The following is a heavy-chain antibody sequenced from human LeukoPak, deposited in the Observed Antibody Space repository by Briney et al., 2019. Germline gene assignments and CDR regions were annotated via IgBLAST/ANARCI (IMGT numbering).Heavy chain of an antibody. CDR2: ISYDGSNK. D-gene: IGHD6-19*01. CDR1: GFTVSNNY. J-gene: IGHJ4*02. V-gene: IGHV3-30*18. CDR3: AKDRRAIAVAGTLDY. Sequence: PGGSLRLSCAASGFTVSNNYMSWVRQAPGKGLEWVAVISYDGSNKYYADSVKGRFTISRDNSKNTLYLQMNSLRAEDTAVYYCAKDRRAIAVAGTLDYWGQGTLVTVSS.